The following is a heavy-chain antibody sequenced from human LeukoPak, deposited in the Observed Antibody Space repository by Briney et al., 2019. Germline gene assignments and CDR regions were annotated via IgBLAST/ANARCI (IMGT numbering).Heavy chain of an antibody. D-gene: IGHD1-26*01. CDR1: GGSISSSSYY. V-gene: IGHV4-39*01. CDR3: AIVGATTDAFDI. CDR2: IYYSGST. Sequence: SETLSLTCTVSGGSISSSSYYWGWIRQPPGKGLEWIGSIYYSGSTYYNPSLKSRVTISVDTSKNQFSLKLSSVTAADTAVYYCAIVGATTDAFDIWGQGTMVTVSS. J-gene: IGHJ3*02.